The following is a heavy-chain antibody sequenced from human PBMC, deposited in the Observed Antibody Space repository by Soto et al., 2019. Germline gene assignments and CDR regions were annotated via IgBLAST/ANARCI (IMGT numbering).Heavy chain of an antibody. Sequence: GGSLRLSCAASGFTFSNLAMSWVRQAPGKGLEWVSAISGSGDSTYYADSVTGRFTISRDNTKNTLHLQMNSLRVEDTAVYYCAKDPPGGSYRFYYFDYWGQGTLVTVS. CDR2: ISGSGDST. CDR1: GFTFSNLA. J-gene: IGHJ4*02. V-gene: IGHV3-23*01. CDR3: AKDPPGGSYRFYYFDY. D-gene: IGHD1-26*01.